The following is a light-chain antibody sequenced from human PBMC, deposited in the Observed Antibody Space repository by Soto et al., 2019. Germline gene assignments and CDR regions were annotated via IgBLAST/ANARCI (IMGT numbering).Light chain of an antibody. CDR1: QSVSSN. CDR3: QQYNNWPRT. V-gene: IGKV3-15*01. Sequence: EIVMTQSPATPSVSPGGRATLSCRARQSVSSNLAWYQQKPGQAPRLLIYGASTRATGIPARFSGSGSGTEFTLTISSLQSEDFAVYYCQQYNNWPRTFGQGTKVDIK. J-gene: IGKJ1*01. CDR2: GAS.